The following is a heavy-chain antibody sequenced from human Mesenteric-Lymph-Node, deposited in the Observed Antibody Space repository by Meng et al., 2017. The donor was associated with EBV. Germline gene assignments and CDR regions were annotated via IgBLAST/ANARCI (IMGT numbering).Heavy chain of an antibody. CDR2: INHSGST. Sequence: EPPLLSSVVYGGSCLCYYWSWIRQPPGKGLEWIGEINHSGSTNYTPSLKSRVTISVDTSKNQFSLKLSSVTAADTAVYYCARIIGYCTGGVCYGDWFDPWGQGTLVTVSS. V-gene: IGHV4-34*01. CDR1: GGSCLCYY. J-gene: IGHJ5*02. D-gene: IGHD2-8*02. CDR3: ARIIGYCTGGVCYGDWFDP.